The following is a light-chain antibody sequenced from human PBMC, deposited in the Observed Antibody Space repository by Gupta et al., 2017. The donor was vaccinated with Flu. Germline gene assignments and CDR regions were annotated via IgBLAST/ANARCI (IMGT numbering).Light chain of an antibody. Sequence: PSSLSASVGDRVTITCRSSQSISNYLNWYQQKPGKAPKLLIYSASSLESGVPSRFSGSGSGTDFTLTISSLQPGDFVTYYCQQSYSAPLAFGGGTKVEI. V-gene: IGKV1-39*01. CDR3: QQSYSAPLA. CDR1: QSISNY. CDR2: SAS. J-gene: IGKJ4*01.